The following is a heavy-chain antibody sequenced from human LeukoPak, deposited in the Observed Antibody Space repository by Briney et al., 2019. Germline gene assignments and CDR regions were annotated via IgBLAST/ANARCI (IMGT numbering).Heavy chain of an antibody. CDR2: IYPGDSDT. Sequence: PGESLNISCKGSGYSFTSYWIGWVRQMPGKGLEWMGIIYPGDSDTRYSPSFQGQVTISADKSISTAYLQWSSLKASDTAMYYCARQLPKTYYDFWSGYEGGFDYWGQGTLVTVSS. D-gene: IGHD3-3*01. J-gene: IGHJ4*02. V-gene: IGHV5-51*01. CDR1: GYSFTSYW. CDR3: ARQLPKTYYDFWSGYEGGFDY.